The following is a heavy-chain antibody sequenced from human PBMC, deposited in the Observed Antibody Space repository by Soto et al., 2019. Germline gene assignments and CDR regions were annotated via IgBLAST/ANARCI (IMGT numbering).Heavy chain of an antibody. J-gene: IGHJ3*02. V-gene: IGHV1-2*04. CDR3: ARGVMITFGGVIVTPNGYAFDI. Sequence: ASVKVSCKASGYTFTGYYMHWVRQAPGQGLEWMGWINPNSGGTNYAQKFQGWVTMTRDTSISTAYKELSRLRSDDTAVYYCARGVMITFGGVIVTPNGYAFDIWGQGTMVTVSS. CDR1: GYTFTGYY. CDR2: INPNSGGT. D-gene: IGHD3-16*02.